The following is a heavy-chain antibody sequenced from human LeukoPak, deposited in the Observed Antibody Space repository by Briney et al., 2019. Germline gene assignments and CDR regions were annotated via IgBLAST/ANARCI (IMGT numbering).Heavy chain of an antibody. CDR3: ARDPNGNYVGAFDFQR. CDR2: ISGHGT. J-gene: IGHJ1*01. D-gene: IGHD3-3*01. CDR1: GFTFSNYA. V-gene: IGHV3-23*01. Sequence: GGSLRLSCAASGFTFSNYALTWVRQAPGRGLEWVSSISGHGTYYADSVKGRFSTSRDNYKNTLYLQMNSLRAEDTAVYYCARDPNGNYVGAFDFQRWGQGTLVTVSS.